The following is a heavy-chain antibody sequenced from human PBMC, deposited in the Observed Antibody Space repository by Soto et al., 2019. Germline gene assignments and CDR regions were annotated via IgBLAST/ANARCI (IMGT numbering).Heavy chain of an antibody. CDR3: ARGQQARPFEY. CDR1: GFTFSSYC. V-gene: IGHV3-74*01. Sequence: PXGALRLSCAASGFTFSSYCMHWVRQAPGKGLVWVSRIIRDGSSTNYADSVKGRFTISRDNAKNTLYLQMSSLRAEDTAVYYCARGQQARPFEYWGQGTLVTVSS. D-gene: IGHD1-1*01. J-gene: IGHJ4*02. CDR2: IIRDGSST.